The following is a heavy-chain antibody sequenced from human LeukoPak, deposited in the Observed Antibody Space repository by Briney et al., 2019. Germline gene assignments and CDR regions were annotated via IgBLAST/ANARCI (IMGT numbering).Heavy chain of an antibody. V-gene: IGHV4-38-2*02. CDR1: GYSISTSYY. Sequence: PSETLSLTCTVSGYSISTSYYWGWIRQPPGKGLEWIGSIYHSGSTNYNPSLKSRVTISVDTSKNQFSLKLSSVTAADTAVYYCARGSYYGSGSYYTNDYWGQGTLVTVSS. CDR2: IYHSGST. J-gene: IGHJ4*02. D-gene: IGHD3-10*01. CDR3: ARGSYYGSGSYYTNDY.